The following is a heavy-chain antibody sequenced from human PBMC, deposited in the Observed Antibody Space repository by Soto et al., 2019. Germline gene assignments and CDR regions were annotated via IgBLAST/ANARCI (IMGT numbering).Heavy chain of an antibody. Sequence: GGSLRLSCAASGFTFVDYAMHWVRQAPGKGLERVSLITWDGGATYYADFVKGRFSISRDNSKNSLFLHMHSLRTEDTALYYCANHILVGVTSIPDYWGQGTLVTVSS. CDR1: GFTFVDYA. V-gene: IGHV3-43*01. CDR3: ANHILVGVTSIPDY. D-gene: IGHD1-26*01. CDR2: ITWDGGAT. J-gene: IGHJ4*02.